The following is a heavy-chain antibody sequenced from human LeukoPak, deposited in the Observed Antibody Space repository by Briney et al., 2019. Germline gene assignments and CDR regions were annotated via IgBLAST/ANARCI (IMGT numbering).Heavy chain of an antibody. CDR3: AREAGVLDDYVWGSYRPHDAFDI. CDR2: MNPNSGNT. CDR1: GYTFTSYD. J-gene: IGHJ3*02. D-gene: IGHD3-16*02. V-gene: IGHV1-8*03. Sequence: EASVKVSCKASGYTFTSYDINWVRQATGQGLEWMGWMNPNSGNTGYAQKFQGRVTITRNTSISTAYMELSSLRSEDTAVYYCAREAGVLDDYVWGSYRPHDAFDIWGQGTMVTVSS.